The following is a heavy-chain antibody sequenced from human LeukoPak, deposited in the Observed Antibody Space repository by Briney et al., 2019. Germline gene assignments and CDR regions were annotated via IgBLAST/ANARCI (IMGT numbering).Heavy chain of an antibody. CDR1: GFTFSGSA. J-gene: IGHJ6*02. CDR3: TSYHYGMDV. CDR2: IRSKANSYAT. V-gene: IGHV3-73*01. Sequence: GGSLRLSCAASGFTFSGSAMHWVRQASGKGLEWVGRIRSKANSYATAYAASVKGRFTISRDDSKNTAYLQMNGLKTEDMAVYYCTSYHYGMDVWGQGTTVTVSS.